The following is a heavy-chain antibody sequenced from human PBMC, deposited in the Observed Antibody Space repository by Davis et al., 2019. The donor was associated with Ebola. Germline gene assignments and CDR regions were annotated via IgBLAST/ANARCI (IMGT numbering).Heavy chain of an antibody. V-gene: IGHV4-59*12. CDR2: FYYSGST. Sequence: SETLSLTCTVPGGSISSYYWTWIRQPPGQALEWIGYFYYSGSTNYNPSLKSRVTISVDTSKNQFSLKLSSVTAADTAVYYCARGAWNSPRFDYWGQGTLVTVSS. CDR1: GGSISSYY. D-gene: IGHD1-7*01. J-gene: IGHJ4*02. CDR3: ARGAWNSPRFDY.